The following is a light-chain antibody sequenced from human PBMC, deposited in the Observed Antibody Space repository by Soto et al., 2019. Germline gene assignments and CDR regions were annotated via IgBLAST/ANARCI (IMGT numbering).Light chain of an antibody. CDR1: SDDIGNYNR. Sequence: QSALTQPPSVSGSPGQSVTISCAGTSDDIGNYNRVSWYHQPPGTAPKLMIYDVSYRPSGVPDRFSGSKFGNTAYLTISGLQAEDEADYYCSSYTGSSTVGFGGGTKLTVL. V-gene: IGLV2-18*02. CDR3: SSYTGSSTVG. CDR2: DVS. J-gene: IGLJ2*01.